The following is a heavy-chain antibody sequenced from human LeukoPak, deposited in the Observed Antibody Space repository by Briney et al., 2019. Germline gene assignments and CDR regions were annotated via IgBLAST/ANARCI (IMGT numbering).Heavy chain of an antibody. CDR1: GFTFSTYS. Sequence: PGGSLRLSCAASGFTFSTYSMNWVRQAPGKGLEWVSSISTGSSYMYYADSVKGRFTISRDNSKNTLYLQMNSLRAEDTAVYYCARDPRAIGYCTNGVCYSHGMDVWGQGTTVTVSS. D-gene: IGHD2-8*01. V-gene: IGHV3-21*01. CDR3: ARDPRAIGYCTNGVCYSHGMDV. J-gene: IGHJ6*02. CDR2: ISTGSSYM.